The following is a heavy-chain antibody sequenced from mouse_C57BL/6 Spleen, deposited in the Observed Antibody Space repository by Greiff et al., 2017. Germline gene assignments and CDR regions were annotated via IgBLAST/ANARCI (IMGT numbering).Heavy chain of an antibody. V-gene: IGHV7-3*01. CDR3: ARYGGYDGYYEAMDY. J-gene: IGHJ4*01. CDR1: GFTFTDYY. CDR2: IRNKANGYTT. D-gene: IGHD2-3*01. Sequence: EVQLLESGGGLVQPGGSLSLSCAASGFTFTDYYISWVRQPPGKALEWLGFIRNKANGYTTEYSLSGKGQFTISRDDSQSILYLQMNARRAEDSATYYCARYGGYDGYYEAMDYWGQGTSVTVSS.